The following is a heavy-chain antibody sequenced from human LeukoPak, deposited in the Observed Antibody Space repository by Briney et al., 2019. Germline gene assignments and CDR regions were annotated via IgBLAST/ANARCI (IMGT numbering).Heavy chain of an antibody. V-gene: IGHV3-48*04. J-gene: IGHJ3*02. D-gene: IGHD2-15*01. CDR3: ATSDLVHEMVAYDAFHI. Sequence: GGSLRLSCAASGFTFSSYSMNWVRQAPGKGLEWLSSISSSGSTIYYADSVKGRFTISRDNAKNSLYLQMYSLRAEDTAVYYCATSDLVHEMVAYDAFHIWGQGTMVTVSS. CDR1: GFTFSSYS. CDR2: ISSSGSTI.